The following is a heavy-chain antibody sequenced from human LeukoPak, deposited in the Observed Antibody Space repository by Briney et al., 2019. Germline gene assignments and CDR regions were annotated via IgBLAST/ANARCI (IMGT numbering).Heavy chain of an antibody. D-gene: IGHD3-10*01. Sequence: SETLSLTCTVSGGSISSYHWSWIRQPPGKGLECIGYIYYSGSTNYNPSLESRVTISVDTSKNQFSLKLSSVTAADTAVYYCARVQTPSGSGSYSFDYWGQGTLVTVSS. V-gene: IGHV4-59*01. CDR2: IYYSGST. CDR3: ARVQTPSGSGSYSFDY. J-gene: IGHJ4*02. CDR1: GGSISSYH.